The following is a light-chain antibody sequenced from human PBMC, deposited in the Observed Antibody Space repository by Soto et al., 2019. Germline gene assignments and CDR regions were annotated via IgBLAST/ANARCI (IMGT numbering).Light chain of an antibody. Sequence: EVVLTQCPGTLSLSAGERATLSCRASQSVRSTHLAWYQLKPGQAPRPFIYGASSRATGIPDRFSGCGSGTDFTLTISRLELEDFAVYICQQYGTSPRTFGQGTRLEIK. V-gene: IGKV3-20*01. J-gene: IGKJ5*01. CDR3: QQYGTSPRT. CDR1: QSVRSTH. CDR2: GAS.